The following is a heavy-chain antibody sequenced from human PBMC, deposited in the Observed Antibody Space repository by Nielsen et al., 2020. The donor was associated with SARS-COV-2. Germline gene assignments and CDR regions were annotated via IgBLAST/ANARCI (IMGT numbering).Heavy chain of an antibody. D-gene: IGHD6-19*01. CDR3: ARNSGWYPNVNKYYYYGMDV. V-gene: IGHV4-39*07. J-gene: IGHJ6*02. CDR2: IYYSGST. Sequence: WIGQPPGKGLEWIGSIYYSGSTYYNPSLKSRVTISVDTSKNQFSLKLSSVTAADTAVYYCARNSGWYPNVNKYYYYGMDVWGQGTTVTVSS.